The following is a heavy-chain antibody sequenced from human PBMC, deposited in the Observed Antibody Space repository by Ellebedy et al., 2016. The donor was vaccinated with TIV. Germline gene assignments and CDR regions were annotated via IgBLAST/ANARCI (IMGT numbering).Heavy chain of an antibody. CDR3: AKDGDIVATIINY. CDR1: GFTFSSYA. J-gene: IGHJ4*02. Sequence: GGSLRLXXAASGFTFSSYAMSWVRQAPGKGLEWVSAISGSGGSTYYADSVKGRFTISRDNSKNTLYLQMNSLRAEDTAVYYCAKDGDIVATIINYWGQGTLVTVSS. V-gene: IGHV3-23*01. D-gene: IGHD5-12*01. CDR2: ISGSGGST.